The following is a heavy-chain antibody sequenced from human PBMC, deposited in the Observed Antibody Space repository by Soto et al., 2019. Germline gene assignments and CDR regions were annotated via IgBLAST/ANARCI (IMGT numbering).Heavy chain of an antibody. CDR3: ATVNLSGVMDV. CDR2: IYPRDGST. Sequence: ASVKVSCKASGYTFTSYYMHWVRQAPGQGLEWMARIYPRDGSTSYAQKFQGRVTMTGDTSTSTAYMELSSLRSEDTAVYYCATVNLSGVMDVWGEGTTVTVS. CDR1: GYTFTSYY. V-gene: IGHV1-46*01. J-gene: IGHJ6*03. D-gene: IGHD2-8*01.